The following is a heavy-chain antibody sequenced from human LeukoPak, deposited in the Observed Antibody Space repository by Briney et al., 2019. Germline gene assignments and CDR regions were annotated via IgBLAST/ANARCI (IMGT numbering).Heavy chain of an antibody. J-gene: IGHJ5*02. CDR1: GFTFSSYW. CDR2: INTDGSST. V-gene: IGHV3-74*01. Sequence: TGGSLRLSCAASGFTFSSYWMHWVRQAPGKWLVWVSRINTDGSSTSYADSVKGRFTISRDNAKNTLYLQMNSLRAEDTAVYYCAKDLDTWGQGTLVTVSS. CDR3: AKDLDT.